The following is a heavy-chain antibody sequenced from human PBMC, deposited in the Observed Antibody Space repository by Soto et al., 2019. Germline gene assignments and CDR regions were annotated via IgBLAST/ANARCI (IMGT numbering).Heavy chain of an antibody. CDR2: ISSSGSTI. V-gene: IGHV3-48*03. Sequence: GGSLRLSCAASGFTFSSYEMNWVRQAPGKGLEWVSYISSSGSTIYYADSVKGRFTISRDNAKNSLYLQMNSLRAEDTAVYYCAAHCSGGSCLLLYYYYGMDVWGQGTTVTVYS. D-gene: IGHD2-15*01. CDR1: GFTFSSYE. J-gene: IGHJ6*02. CDR3: AAHCSGGSCLLLYYYYGMDV.